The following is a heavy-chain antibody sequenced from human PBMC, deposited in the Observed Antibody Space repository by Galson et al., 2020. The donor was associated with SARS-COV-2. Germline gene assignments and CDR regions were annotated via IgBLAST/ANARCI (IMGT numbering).Heavy chain of an antibody. J-gene: IGHJ4*02. V-gene: IGHV3-30-3*01. CDR3: ARGQYYDSSGYSDY. CDR2: ISYDGSNK. Sequence: GGSLRLSCAASGFTFSSYAMHWVRQAPGKGLEWVAVISYDGSNKYYADSVKGRFTISRDNSKNTLYLQMNSLRAEDTVVYYCARGQYYDSSGYSDYWGQGTLVTVSS. CDR1: GFTFSSYA. D-gene: IGHD3-22*01.